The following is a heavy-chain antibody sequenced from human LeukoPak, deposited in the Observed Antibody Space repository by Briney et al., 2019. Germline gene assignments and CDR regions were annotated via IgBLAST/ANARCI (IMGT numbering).Heavy chain of an antibody. CDR3: ARRRGAYGDYVY. Sequence: SETLSLTCTVSGGSISSYYWSWIRQPPGKGLEWIGFFYYSGSTNYNPSLKSRVTMSVDTSKNQFSLRLNSVTAADTAVYFCARRRGAYGDYVYWGQGTLVTVSS. V-gene: IGHV4-59*12. CDR1: GGSISSYY. D-gene: IGHD4-17*01. J-gene: IGHJ4*02. CDR2: FYYSGST.